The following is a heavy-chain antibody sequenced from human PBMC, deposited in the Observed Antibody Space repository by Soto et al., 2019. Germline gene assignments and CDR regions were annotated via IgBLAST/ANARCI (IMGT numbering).Heavy chain of an antibody. CDR3: ARHLTPITMVRGVIPSSPVWVNYYYGMDV. CDR2: IYPGDSDT. J-gene: IGHJ6*02. D-gene: IGHD3-10*01. CDR1: GYSFTSYW. V-gene: IGHV5-51*01. Sequence: PGESLKISCKGSGYSFTSYWIGWVRQMPGKGLEWMGIIYPGDSDTRYSPSFQGQVTISADKSISTAYLQWSSLKASDTAMYYCARHLTPITMVRGVIPSSPVWVNYYYGMDVWGQGTTVTVSS.